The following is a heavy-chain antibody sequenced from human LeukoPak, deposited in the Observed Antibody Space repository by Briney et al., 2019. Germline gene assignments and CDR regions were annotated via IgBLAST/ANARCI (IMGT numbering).Heavy chain of an antibody. CDR3: VRSAFHAGSGNYYDY. CDR2: IWYDGSNK. CDR1: GFTFSSYG. V-gene: IGHV3-33*01. Sequence: PGGSLRLSCAASGFTFSSYGMHWVRQAPGKGLEWVAVIWYDGSNKYYADSVKGRFTISRDNSKNTLYLQMNSLRVEDTAVYYCVRSAFHAGSGNYYDYWGQGTLVTVSS. D-gene: IGHD3-22*01. J-gene: IGHJ4*02.